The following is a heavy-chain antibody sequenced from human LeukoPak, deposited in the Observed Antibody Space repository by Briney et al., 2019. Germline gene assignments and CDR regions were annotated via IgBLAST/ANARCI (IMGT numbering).Heavy chain of an antibody. CDR3: ARNVSADFSNRHHKWFDP. V-gene: IGHV4-38-2*01. CDR2: IYHSGST. Sequence: SETLSLTCGVSGHSMISDYYWGSIRQPPGKGLEWIGSIYHSGSTHYNPSLKSRVTISVDTSKNQFSLKLSSVTASDTAIYYCARNVSADFSNRHHKWFDPWGQGTLVTVSS. J-gene: IGHJ5*02. CDR1: GHSMISDYY. D-gene: IGHD2-8*01.